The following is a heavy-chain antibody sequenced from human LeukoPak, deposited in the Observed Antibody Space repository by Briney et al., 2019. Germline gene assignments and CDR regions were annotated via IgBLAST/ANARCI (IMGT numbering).Heavy chain of an antibody. CDR2: IYYSGST. J-gene: IGHJ3*02. Sequence: SETLSLTCTVSGGSISSYYWIWIRQPPGKGLEWIGYIYYSGSTNYNPSLKSRVTISVDTSKNQFSLKVRSVTAADTAVYYCARGAYSSGWYSFSSHAFDIWGQGTMVTVSS. D-gene: IGHD6-19*01. CDR3: ARGAYSSGWYSFSSHAFDI. V-gene: IGHV4-59*12. CDR1: GGSISSYY.